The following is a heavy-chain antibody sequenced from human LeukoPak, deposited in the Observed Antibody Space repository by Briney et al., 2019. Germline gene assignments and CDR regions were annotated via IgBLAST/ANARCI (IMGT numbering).Heavy chain of an antibody. CDR1: GFTFSSYA. CDR3: AQESSYYDSSGYYLEYFQH. Sequence: GGSLRLSCAASGFTFSSYAMSWVRQAPGKGLEWVSAISGTGSTTYYADSVKGRFTFSRDNSKNTLYLQMNSLRAEDTAVYYCAQESSYYDSSGYYLEYFQHWGQGTLVTVSS. D-gene: IGHD3-22*01. J-gene: IGHJ1*01. CDR2: ISGTGSTT. V-gene: IGHV3-23*01.